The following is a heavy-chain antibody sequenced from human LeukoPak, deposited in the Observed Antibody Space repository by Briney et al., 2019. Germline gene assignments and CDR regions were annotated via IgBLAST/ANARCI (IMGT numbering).Heavy chain of an antibody. CDR2: ISSSGSTI. Sequence: GGSLRLSCAASGLTFSDYYMSWIRQAPGKGLEWVSYISSSGSTIYYADSVKGRFTISRDNAKNSLYLQMNSLRAEDTAVYYCARDPRLFASSGYIDYWGQGTLVTVSS. J-gene: IGHJ4*02. CDR1: GLTFSDYY. CDR3: ARDPRLFASSGYIDY. D-gene: IGHD3-22*01. V-gene: IGHV3-11*04.